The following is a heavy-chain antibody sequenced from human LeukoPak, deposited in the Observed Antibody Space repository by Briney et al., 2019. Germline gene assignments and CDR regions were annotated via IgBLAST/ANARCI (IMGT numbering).Heavy chain of an antibody. CDR2: ISGSGGST. CDR1: GFTFSSYG. D-gene: IGHD3-22*01. Sequence: GGTLRLSCAASGFTFSSYGMSWVRQAPGKGLEWVSAISGSGGSTYYADSVKGRFTISRDNSKNTLYLQMNSLRTEDTAVYYCAKDGDDCIDYWGQGSLVTVSS. CDR3: AKDGDDCIDY. V-gene: IGHV3-23*01. J-gene: IGHJ4*02.